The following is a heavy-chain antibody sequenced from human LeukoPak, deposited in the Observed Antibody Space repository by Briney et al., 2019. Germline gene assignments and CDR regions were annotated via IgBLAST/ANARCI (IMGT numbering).Heavy chain of an antibody. CDR2: IKEDGSEK. Sequence: GGSLRLSCAASGFTFCSYWMSWVRQAPGKGLEWVANIKEDGSEKYYVDSVKGRFTISRDNAKNSLYLQMNSLRAEDTAVYYCARGYCSGGTCFDYWGQGTLVTVSS. CDR1: GFTFCSYW. CDR3: ARGYCSGGTCFDY. D-gene: IGHD2-15*01. J-gene: IGHJ4*02. V-gene: IGHV3-7*01.